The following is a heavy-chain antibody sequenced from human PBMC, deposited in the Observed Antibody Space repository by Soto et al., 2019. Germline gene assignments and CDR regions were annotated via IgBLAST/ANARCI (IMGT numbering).Heavy chain of an antibody. CDR3: ARGPSRSSWLIPSYYYYGMDV. J-gene: IGHJ6*02. CDR1: GGTFSSYA. Sequence: SLKVSCKASGGTFSSYAISWVQQAPGQGLEWMGGIIPIFGTANYAQKFQGRVTITADESTSTAYMELSSLRSEDTAVYYCARGPSRSSWLIPSYYYYGMDVWGQGXTVTVPS. V-gene: IGHV1-69*13. D-gene: IGHD6-13*01. CDR2: IIPIFGTA.